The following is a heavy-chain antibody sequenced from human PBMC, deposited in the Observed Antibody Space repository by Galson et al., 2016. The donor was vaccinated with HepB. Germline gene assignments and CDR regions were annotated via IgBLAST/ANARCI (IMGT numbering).Heavy chain of an antibody. CDR1: GFNFDDSA. V-gene: IGHV3-9*01. D-gene: IGHD6-19*01. CDR2: ISWNSGNI. CDR3: VKGPGMAVAKYYFDY. Sequence: SLRLSCAASGFNFDDSAIHWVRQAPGKGLEWVSSISWNSGNIDYADSVKGRFTLPRDNAKDSLYLQMNSLRPEDTALYYCVKGPGMAVAKYYFDYWGQGTLVTVSA. J-gene: IGHJ4*02.